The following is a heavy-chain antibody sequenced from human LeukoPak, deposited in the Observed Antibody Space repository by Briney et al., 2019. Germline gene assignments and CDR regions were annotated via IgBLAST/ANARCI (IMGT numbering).Heavy chain of an antibody. Sequence: PGGSLRLSCAASGFTFSSYDMNWVRQAPGKGLEWVSGISGSGGSTYSVDSVKGRFTVSRDNCKNTLYLQMNSLRAEDTAVYYCARTKPQQFDILSWGQGTLVTVSS. J-gene: IGHJ4*02. CDR3: ARTKPQQFDILS. CDR2: ISGSGGST. V-gene: IGHV3-23*01. D-gene: IGHD3-9*01. CDR1: GFTFSSYD.